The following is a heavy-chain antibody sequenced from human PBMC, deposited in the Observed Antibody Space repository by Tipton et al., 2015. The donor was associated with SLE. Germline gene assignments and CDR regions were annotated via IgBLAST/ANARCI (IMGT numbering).Heavy chain of an antibody. CDR2: ISWNSGSI. CDR1: GFTFDDHA. V-gene: IGHV3-9*01. D-gene: IGHD3-3*01. J-gene: IGHJ4*02. Sequence: SLRLSCAASGFTFDDHAMHWVRQAPGKGLEWASRISWNSGSIGYADSVKGRFTISRDNAKNSLYLQMNSLRPEDTALYYCAKDSDFWNNHFDYWGQGTLVTVSS. CDR3: AKDSDFWNNHFDY.